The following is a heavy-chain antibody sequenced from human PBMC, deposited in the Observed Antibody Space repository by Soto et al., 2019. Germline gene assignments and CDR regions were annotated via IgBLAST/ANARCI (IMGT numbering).Heavy chain of an antibody. Sequence: QVQLQESGPGLVKPSQTLSLTCTVSGGSISSGGYYWSWIRQHPGKGLEWIGYIYYSGSTYYNPSLKSRVTISVDTSKNQFSLKLSSVTAADTAVYYCARDPTVTTYSDYYYYGMDVWGQGTTVTVSS. CDR3: ARDPTVTTYSDYYYYGMDV. J-gene: IGHJ6*02. CDR1: GGSISSGGYY. V-gene: IGHV4-31*03. D-gene: IGHD4-17*01. CDR2: IYYSGST.